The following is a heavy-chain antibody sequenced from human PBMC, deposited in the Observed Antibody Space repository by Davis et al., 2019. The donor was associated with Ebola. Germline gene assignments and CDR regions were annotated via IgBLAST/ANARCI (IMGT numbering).Heavy chain of an antibody. CDR3: AQQLGDYGGNALRY. V-gene: IGHV3-11*06. CDR2: ISSSASYK. Sequence: GESLKISCAASGLIFNNYWMSWIRQAPGKGPEWVSSISSSASYKNYADSVKGRFTISRDDAKKSLYLQTDSLRAEDTAVYYCAQQLGDYGGNALRYWGQGTLVTVSS. D-gene: IGHD4-23*01. J-gene: IGHJ4*02. CDR1: GLIFNNYW.